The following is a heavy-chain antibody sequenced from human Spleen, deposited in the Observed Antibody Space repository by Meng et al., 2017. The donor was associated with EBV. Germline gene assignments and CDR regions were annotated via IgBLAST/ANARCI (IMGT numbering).Heavy chain of an antibody. CDR1: GFTFRSYS. V-gene: IGHV3-21*01. CDR2: ISSSGTYI. D-gene: IGHD3-3*01. CDR3: ARDLRTDRGRRESGYQYYFDY. Sequence: EVQLVESGGXLVKPGGSLRLSCAASGFTFRSYSMNWVRQAPGKGLEWVSSISSSGTYIHYADSLRGRFTISRDNAKNLVYLQMDSLRAEDTAVYYCARDLRTDRGRRESGYQYYFDYWGQGTLVTVSS. J-gene: IGHJ4*02.